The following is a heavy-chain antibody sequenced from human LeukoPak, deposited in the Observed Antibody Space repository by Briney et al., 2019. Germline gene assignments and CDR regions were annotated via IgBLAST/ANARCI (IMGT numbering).Heavy chain of an antibody. V-gene: IGHV4-59*12. Sequence: PLETLSLTCTVSGGSISSYYWSWIRQPPGKGLEWIGYIYYSGSTNYNPSLKSRVTISVDTSKNQFSLKLSSGTPGDTAVYFCGRLPYCSSTSCHRGAFDIWGQGTMVTVSS. CDR3: GRLPYCSSTSCHRGAFDI. J-gene: IGHJ3*02. CDR1: GGSISSYY. CDR2: IYYSGST. D-gene: IGHD2-2*01.